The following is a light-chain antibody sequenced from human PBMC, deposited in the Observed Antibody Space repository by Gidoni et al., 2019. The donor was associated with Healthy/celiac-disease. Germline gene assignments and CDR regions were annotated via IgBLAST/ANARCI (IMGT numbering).Light chain of an antibody. CDR2: AAS. CDR3: QQLNSSPLT. J-gene: IGKJ4*01. V-gene: IGKV1-9*01. Sequence: DIQLTQSPSSLSASVGARVTITCRASQGISSYLAWYQHKPGNAPKLLIYAASTLQSGVPSRFRGCGSGSEFTLTISSLQPVAFSTYYCQQLNSSPLTFXGXTKVEIK. CDR1: QGISSY.